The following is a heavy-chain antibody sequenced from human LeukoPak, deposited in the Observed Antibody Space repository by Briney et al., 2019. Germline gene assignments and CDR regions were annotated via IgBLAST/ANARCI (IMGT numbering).Heavy chain of an antibody. D-gene: IGHD2-15*01. CDR3: ARDGEPVVVAATNSYYYYYMDV. Sequence: PGGSLRLSCAASGFTFSSYSMNWVRQAPGKGLEWVSSISSSSSYIYYADSVKGRFTISRDNAKNSLYLQMNSLRAEDTAVYYCARDGEPVVVAATNSYYYYYMDVWGKGTTVTVSS. V-gene: IGHV3-21*01. J-gene: IGHJ6*03. CDR1: GFTFSSYS. CDR2: ISSSSSYI.